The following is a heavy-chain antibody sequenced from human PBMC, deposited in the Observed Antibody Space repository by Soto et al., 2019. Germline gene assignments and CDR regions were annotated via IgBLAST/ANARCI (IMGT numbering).Heavy chain of an antibody. CDR1: GFTFSSYA. CDR2: ISGSGGST. CDR3: VFPLQRYDFWSGKEYNWFDP. Sequence: GGSLRLSCAASGFTFSSYAMSWVRQAPGKGLEWVSAISGSGGSTYYADSVKGRFTISRDNSKNTLYLQMNSLRAEDTAVYYCVFPLQRYDFWSGKEYNWFDPWGQGTLVTVSS. J-gene: IGHJ5*02. V-gene: IGHV3-23*01. D-gene: IGHD3-3*01.